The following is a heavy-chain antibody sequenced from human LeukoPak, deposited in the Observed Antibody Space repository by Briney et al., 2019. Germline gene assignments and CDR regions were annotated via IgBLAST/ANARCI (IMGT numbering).Heavy chain of an antibody. D-gene: IGHD1-14*01. J-gene: IGHJ4*02. CDR1: GFIFSSYG. CDR2: IWYDGSQR. V-gene: IGHV3-33*01. CDR3: ATSSPRNYFDH. Sequence: GGSLRLSCVASGFIFSSYGLHWVRQSPGRGLEWVAVIWYDGSQRYYADSVKGRFTISRDDSQNTIYLQMDSLRAEDTAVYYCATSSPRNYFDHWGQGTLVTVSS.